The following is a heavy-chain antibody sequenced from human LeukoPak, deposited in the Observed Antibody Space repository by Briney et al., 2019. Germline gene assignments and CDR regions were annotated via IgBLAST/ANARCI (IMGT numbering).Heavy chain of an antibody. CDR3: ARDFGYCSGGSCPPYGMDV. D-gene: IGHD2-15*01. Sequence: GASVKVSCKASGGTFSSCAISWVRQAPGQGLEWMGRIIPILGIANYAQKFQGRVTITADKSTSTAYMELSSLRSEDTAVYYCARDFGYCSGGSCPPYGMDVWGQGTTVTVSS. J-gene: IGHJ6*02. CDR1: GGTFSSCA. V-gene: IGHV1-69*04. CDR2: IIPILGIA.